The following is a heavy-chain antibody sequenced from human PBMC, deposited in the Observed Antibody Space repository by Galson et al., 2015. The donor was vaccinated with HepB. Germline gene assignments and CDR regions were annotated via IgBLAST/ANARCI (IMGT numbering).Heavy chain of an antibody. Sequence: SVKVSCKASGYTFTSYDINWVRQAPGQGLEWMGWMNHNSGNTGYAQKFQGRVTMTRNNSISTAYMELNSLRSEDTAVYYCARGHCSSTSCYLFSNQTSMDVWGQGTTVTVSS. CDR2: MNHNSGNT. CDR3: ARGHCSSTSCYLFSNQTSMDV. V-gene: IGHV1-8*01. CDR1: GYTFTSYD. D-gene: IGHD2-2*01. J-gene: IGHJ6*02.